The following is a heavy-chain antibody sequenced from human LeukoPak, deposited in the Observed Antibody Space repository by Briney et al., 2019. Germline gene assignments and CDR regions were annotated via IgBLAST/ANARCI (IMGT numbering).Heavy chain of an antibody. CDR3: ARAVSSNWYYFDY. J-gene: IGHJ4*02. CDR1: GFTFGDYG. D-gene: IGHD6-13*01. V-gene: IGHV3-20*04. Sequence: GGSLRLSCAASGFTFGDYGMSWVRQAPGKGLEWVSGINWIGSSTGYADPVKGRFTIFRDNAKNSLYLQVNSLRVEDTALYYCARAVSSNWYYFDYWGQGTLVTASS. CDR2: INWIGSST.